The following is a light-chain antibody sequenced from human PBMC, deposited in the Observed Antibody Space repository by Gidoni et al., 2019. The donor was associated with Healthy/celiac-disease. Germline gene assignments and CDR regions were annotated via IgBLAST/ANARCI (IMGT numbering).Light chain of an antibody. Sequence: EIVMTQSPATLSVSLGERATLSCRASQSVSSNLAWYQQKPGQAPRLLIYGASTRATGIPARFSGSVSGTEFTLTISSLQSEDFAVYYCQQYNNWPRTFXXXTKVEIK. V-gene: IGKV3-15*01. J-gene: IGKJ1*01. CDR1: QSVSSN. CDR3: QQYNNWPRT. CDR2: GAS.